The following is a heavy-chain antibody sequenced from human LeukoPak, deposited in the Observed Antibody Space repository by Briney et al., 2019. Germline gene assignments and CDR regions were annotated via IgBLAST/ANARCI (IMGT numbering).Heavy chain of an antibody. J-gene: IGHJ4*02. CDR1: GFTFSSYW. Sequence: GGSLRLSCAASGFTFSSYWMSWVRQAPGKGLEWVANIKQDGSEKYYVDSVKGRFTISRDNAKNSLNLQMNSLRAEDTAVYYCARLSWLSTNDLDYWGQGTLVTVSS. CDR2: IKQDGSEK. CDR3: ARLSWLSTNDLDY. D-gene: IGHD3-22*01. V-gene: IGHV3-7*01.